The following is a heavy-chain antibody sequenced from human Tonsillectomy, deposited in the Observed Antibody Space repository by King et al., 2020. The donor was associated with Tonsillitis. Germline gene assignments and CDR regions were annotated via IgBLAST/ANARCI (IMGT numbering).Heavy chain of an antibody. CDR1: GFTFSSYW. CDR2: INSDGSST. J-gene: IGHJ4*02. CDR3: VSGVEPNSYGFYRTVC. V-gene: IGHV3-74*01. Sequence: VQLVESGGGLVQPGGSLRLSCAASGFTFSSYWMHWVRQAPGKGLVWVSRINSDGSSTSYADSVKGRFTISRDNAKNTLYLQMNSLRAEDTAVYYCVSGVEPNSYGFYRTVCWGQGTLVTVSS. D-gene: IGHD5-18*01.